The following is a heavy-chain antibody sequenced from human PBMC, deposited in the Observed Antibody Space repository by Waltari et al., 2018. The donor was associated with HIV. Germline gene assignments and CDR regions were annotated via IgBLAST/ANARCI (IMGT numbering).Heavy chain of an antibody. CDR1: GFPFRSYR. CDR3: AKYRGRYWGAQNWLDP. CDR2: IKQDGSEK. J-gene: IGHJ5*02. Sequence: EVQLVESGVGLVQPVRSRRLSCSPSGFPFRSYRMLWLRQAQGKGLEGVANIKQDGSEKHYADSVRGRFTISRDNAKNSLYLQMNSLRAEDTAVYYCAKYRGRYWGAQNWLDPWGQGTLVTVSS. D-gene: IGHD1-26*01. V-gene: IGHV3-7*01.